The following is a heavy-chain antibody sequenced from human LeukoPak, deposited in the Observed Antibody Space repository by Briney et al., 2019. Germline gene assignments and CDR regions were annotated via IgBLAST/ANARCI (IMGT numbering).Heavy chain of an antibody. D-gene: IGHD3-22*01. J-gene: IGHJ6*02. Sequence: GGSLRLSCAASGFIFKTYTMSWVRQAPGKGLEWVSVIYSGGSTYYADSVKGRFTISRDNSKNTLYLQMNSLRAEDTAVYYCAREYDSSGYQSYGMDVWGQGTTVTVSS. CDR1: GFIFKTYT. V-gene: IGHV3-53*01. CDR2: IYSGGST. CDR3: AREYDSSGYQSYGMDV.